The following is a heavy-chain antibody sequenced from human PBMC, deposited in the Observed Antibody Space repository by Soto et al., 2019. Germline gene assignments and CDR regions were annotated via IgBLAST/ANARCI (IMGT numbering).Heavy chain of an antibody. D-gene: IGHD5-18*01. CDR2: IIPIFGTA. Sequence: SVKVFCNASGGTFSSYAISWVRQAPGQGLEWMVGIIPIFGTANYAQKFQGRVTITADESTSTAYMELSSLRSEDAAVYYCASWIQLDYYYYDMDVWGQGTTVTVSS. J-gene: IGHJ6*02. CDR3: ASWIQLDYYYYDMDV. CDR1: GGTFSSYA. V-gene: IGHV1-69*13.